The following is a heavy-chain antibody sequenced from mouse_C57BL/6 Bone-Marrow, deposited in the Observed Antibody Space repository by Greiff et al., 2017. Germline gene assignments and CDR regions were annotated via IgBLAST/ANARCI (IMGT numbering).Heavy chain of an antibody. Sequence: EVKLMESGGDLVKPGGSLKLSCAASGFTFSSYGMSWVRQTPDKRLAWVATISSGGSYTYSPDPVQGRFPISRDNAKNTLYLQLSSVKYEDTAIYYCARHNDYWGQGTTLTVSS. V-gene: IGHV5-6*01. CDR3: ARHNDY. CDR2: ISSGGSYT. CDR1: GFTFSSYG. J-gene: IGHJ2*01.